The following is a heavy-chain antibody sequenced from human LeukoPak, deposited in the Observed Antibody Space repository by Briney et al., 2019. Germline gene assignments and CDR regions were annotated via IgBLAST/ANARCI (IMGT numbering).Heavy chain of an antibody. CDR2: ISYDGSNK. CDR3: ARDGARGEEMDY. J-gene: IGHJ4*02. CDR1: GFTFSSYA. Sequence: PGGSLRLSCAASGFTFSSYAMHWVRQAPGEGLEWVAVISYDGSNKYYADSVKGRFTISRDNSKNTLYLQMNSLRAEDTAVYYCARDGARGEEMDYWGQGTLVTVSS. V-gene: IGHV3-30-3*01. D-gene: IGHD3-10*01.